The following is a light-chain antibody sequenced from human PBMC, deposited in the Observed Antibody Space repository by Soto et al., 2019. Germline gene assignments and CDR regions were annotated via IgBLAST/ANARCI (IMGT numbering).Light chain of an antibody. J-gene: IGLJ1*01. Sequence: QSVRTQPASGSGAPGQSVTISCTGSSSNIGSTYDVQWYQQLPGTAPKLLIHGNTDRPSGVPDRFSGSKSGTSASLAITGLQADDEADYYCQSYDDSLSVHYVFGTGTKVTVL. CDR2: GNT. CDR3: QSYDDSLSVHYV. CDR1: SSNIGSTYD. V-gene: IGLV1-40*01.